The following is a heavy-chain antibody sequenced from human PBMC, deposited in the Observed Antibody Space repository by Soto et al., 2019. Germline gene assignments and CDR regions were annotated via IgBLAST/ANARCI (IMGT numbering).Heavy chain of an antibody. CDR1: SGSISSYY. CDR3: AAGDCLTGFCYREIKWFDP. CDR2: IHYTGNT. V-gene: IGHV4-59*01. Sequence: SETLSPTCTVSSGSISSYYWSWIRKPPGKGLEWIGYIHYTGNTNSNPSLKGRVTLSIDPSWNQFSLQLRSVTAADTAVYYCAAGDCLTGFCYREIKWFDPLGQGTLVTVSS. D-gene: IGHD3-9*01. J-gene: IGHJ5*02.